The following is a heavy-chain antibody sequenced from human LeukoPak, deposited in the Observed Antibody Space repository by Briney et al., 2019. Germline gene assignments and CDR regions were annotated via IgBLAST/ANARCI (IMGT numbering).Heavy chain of an antibody. CDR3: ARDAGRYFDWLGY. V-gene: IGHV3-23*01. J-gene: IGHJ4*02. D-gene: IGHD3-9*01. CDR2: ISPSGGTT. Sequence: GGSLRLSCAASAFTFSSYAMSWVRQAPGKGLEWVSAISPSGGTTYYADSVRGRFTISRDNSKNTVYLQMNSLRAEDTAVYYCARDAGRYFDWLGYWGQGTLVTVSS. CDR1: AFTFSSYA.